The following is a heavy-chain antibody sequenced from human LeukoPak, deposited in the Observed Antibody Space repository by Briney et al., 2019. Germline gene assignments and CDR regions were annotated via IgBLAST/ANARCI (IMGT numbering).Heavy chain of an antibody. CDR2: IYYSGST. D-gene: IGHD1-26*01. CDR3: ARDRIGATTPGKFDP. Sequence: SETLSPTCAVSGGSISSYYWSWIRQPPGKGLEWIGYIYYSGSTNYNPSLKSRVTISVDTSKNQFSLKLSSVTAADTAVYYCARDRIGATTPGKFDPWGQGTLVTVSS. CDR1: GGSISSYY. V-gene: IGHV4-59*01. J-gene: IGHJ5*02.